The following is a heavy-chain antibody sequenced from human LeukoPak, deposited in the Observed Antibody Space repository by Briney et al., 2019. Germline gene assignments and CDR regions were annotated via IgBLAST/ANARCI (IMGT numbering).Heavy chain of an antibody. J-gene: IGHJ4*02. V-gene: IGHV3-23*01. Sequence: GSLRLSCAASGFTFSSYAMSWVRQAPGKGLEWVSVISGSGGSTSYADSVKGRFTISRDNSMNTLYLQMNSLRAEDTAVYYCAKDDRIQTRRYSYNYWGQGTLVTVSS. CDR3: AKDDRIQTRRYSYNY. CDR2: ISGSGGST. D-gene: IGHD5-18*01. CDR1: GFTFSSYA.